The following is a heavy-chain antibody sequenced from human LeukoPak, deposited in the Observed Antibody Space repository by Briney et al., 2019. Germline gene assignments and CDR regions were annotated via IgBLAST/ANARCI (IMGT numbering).Heavy chain of an antibody. V-gene: IGHV4-4*08. J-gene: IGHJ4*02. D-gene: IGHD6-19*01. CDR1: GGSINSHY. CDR3: VRRDTGWNYFDD. Sequence: SETLSLTCAVSGGSINSHYWGWIRQPPGKGLQWIGDIYSTGKNNYNPSLKSRVTISLDTSKSHLSLNLTSVLAADTAIYYCVRRDTGWNYFDDWGQGILVTVSS. CDR2: IYSTGKN.